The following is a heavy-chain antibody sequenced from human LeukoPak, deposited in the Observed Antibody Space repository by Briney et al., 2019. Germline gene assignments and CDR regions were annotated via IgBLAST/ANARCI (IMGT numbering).Heavy chain of an antibody. CDR2: IYYSGST. Sequence: SETLSLTCTVSGGSISSSSYYWGWIRQPPGKGLEWIGSIYYSGSTYYNPSLKSRVTISVDTSKNQFSLKLSSVTAADTDVYYCARDQVGAIDYWGQGTLVTVSS. CDR3: ARDQVGAIDY. V-gene: IGHV4-39*07. D-gene: IGHD1-26*01. J-gene: IGHJ4*02. CDR1: GGSISSSSYY.